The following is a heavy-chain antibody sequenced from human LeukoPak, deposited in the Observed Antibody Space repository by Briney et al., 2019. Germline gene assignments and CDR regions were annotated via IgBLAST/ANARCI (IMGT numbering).Heavy chain of an antibody. CDR1: GDSFVRYA. D-gene: IGHD5-18*01. Sequence: SVKVSCKAPGDSFVRYAIHWVRQAPGQGLEWMGGIVPILGTANYAQKFQGRVTITADDSTGTAYMELTSLRSADTAVYYCARSQGYSYGSSYWGQGTLVTVSS. CDR3: ARSQGYSYGSSY. CDR2: IVPILGTA. V-gene: IGHV1-69*13. J-gene: IGHJ4*02.